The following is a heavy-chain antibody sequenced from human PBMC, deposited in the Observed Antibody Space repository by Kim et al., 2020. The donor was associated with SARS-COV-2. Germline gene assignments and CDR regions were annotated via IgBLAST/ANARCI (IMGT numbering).Heavy chain of an antibody. CDR3: ARDLPYYYDSSPYFYFDY. D-gene: IGHD3-22*01. J-gene: IGHJ4*02. CDR2: ISSSSSYT. CDR1: GFTFSDYY. Sequence: GGSLRLSCAASGFTFSDYYMSWIRQAPGKGLEWVSYISSSSSYTNYADSVKGRFTISRDNAKNSLYLQMNSLRAEDTAVYYCARDLPYYYDSSPYFYFDYWGREPCSPSPQ. V-gene: IGHV3-11*05.